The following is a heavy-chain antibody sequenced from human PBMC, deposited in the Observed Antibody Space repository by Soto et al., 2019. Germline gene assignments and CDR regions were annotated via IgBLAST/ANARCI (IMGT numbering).Heavy chain of an antibody. V-gene: IGHV1-69*01. Sequence: QVHLVQSSAEVKKPGSSVKVSCKASGGTFTSIAFSWVRQAPGQGLEWMGGIIPVLGTPNYAQKFQARVTITADASTTTVHMELSSLRSDDTAVYYCASSAGLDHLLNYYGVNVWGQGTTVTV. CDR2: IIPVLGTP. CDR1: GGTFTSIA. D-gene: IGHD6-13*01. J-gene: IGHJ6*02. CDR3: ASSAGLDHLLNYYGVNV.